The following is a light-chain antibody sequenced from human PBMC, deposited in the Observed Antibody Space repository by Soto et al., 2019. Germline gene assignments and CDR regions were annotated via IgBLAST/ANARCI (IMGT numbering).Light chain of an antibody. V-gene: IGLV2-8*01. CDR1: SSDVGGYNY. J-gene: IGLJ2*01. CDR2: EVT. Sequence: QSALTQPPSASGSPGQSVTISCTGTSSDVGGYNYVSWLRQHPGKAPKLMIYEVTKRPSGVPDRFSGSKSGNTASLTVSGLQAEDEADYYCISYAGSNNFVVFGGGTKLTVL. CDR3: ISYAGSNNFVV.